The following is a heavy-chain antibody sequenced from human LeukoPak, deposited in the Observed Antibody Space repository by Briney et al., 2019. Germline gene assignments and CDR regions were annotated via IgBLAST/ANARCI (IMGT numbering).Heavy chain of an antibody. D-gene: IGHD1-26*01. J-gene: IGHJ4*02. CDR2: IYYSGST. Sequence: PSETLSLTCTVSGGSISNYYWNWIRQPPGKGLEWIGYIYYSGSTNYNPSLKSRVTMSVGTSKNRFSLKLTSVTAADTAVYYCARGFYNGSYYYFDFWGQGALVTVSS. CDR1: GGSISNYY. V-gene: IGHV4-59*01. CDR3: ARGFYNGSYYYFDF.